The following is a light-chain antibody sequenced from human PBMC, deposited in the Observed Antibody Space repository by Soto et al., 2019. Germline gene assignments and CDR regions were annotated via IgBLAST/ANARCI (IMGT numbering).Light chain of an antibody. CDR1: QGIRND. V-gene: IGKV1-17*01. Sequence: DIQMTQSPSSLSASVGDRVTITCRASQGIRNDLDWYQQKPAKAPERLIYAASSLQSGVQSRFSGSESVTEFTLTISSPQAEDVANDYGLQYNTCPGKFGQGTKVEIK. CDR2: AAS. J-gene: IGKJ1*01. CDR3: LQYNTCPGK.